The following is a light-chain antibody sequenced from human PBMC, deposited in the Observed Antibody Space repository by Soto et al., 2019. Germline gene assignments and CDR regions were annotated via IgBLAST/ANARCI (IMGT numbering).Light chain of an antibody. J-gene: IGLJ1*01. CDR3: CSYVTTPEI. Sequence: QSALAQPRSVSGSPGQLLTISCTGTSSDVDDYRYVSWYQQYPGKAPKLVIYDGTKRPSGVPDRFSGSNSGNTASLTISGLQAEDEADYYCCSYVTTPEIFGPGTKVTVL. V-gene: IGLV2-11*01. CDR2: DGT. CDR1: SSDVDDYRY.